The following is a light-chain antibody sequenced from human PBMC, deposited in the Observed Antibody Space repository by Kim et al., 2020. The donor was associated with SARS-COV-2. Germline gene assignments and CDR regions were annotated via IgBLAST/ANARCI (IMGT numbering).Light chain of an antibody. CDR3: CSYAGSSTWV. CDR2: DGS. Sequence: QSALTQPASVSGSPGQSITISCTGTSSDVGSYNLVSWYQQHTGKAPKLMIYDGSKRPSGVSNRFSGSKSGNTASLTISGLQAEDEADYYCCSYAGSSTWVFGGGTQLTVL. CDR1: SSDVGSYNL. V-gene: IGLV2-23*01. J-gene: IGLJ3*02.